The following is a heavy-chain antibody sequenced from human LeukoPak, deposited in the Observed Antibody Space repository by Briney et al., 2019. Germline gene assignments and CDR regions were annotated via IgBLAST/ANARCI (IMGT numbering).Heavy chain of an antibody. J-gene: IGHJ4*02. Sequence: GGSLRLSCAASGFTFSSSSISWVRQAPGKGLEWVSAITDAVGSTHYADSVKGRFTISSDNSKNTVYLQMNSLRPEDMAVYYCAKEIFSGLLYIDYWGQGTLVAVSS. D-gene: IGHD5-12*01. CDR3: AKEIFSGLLYIDY. CDR2: ITDAVGST. V-gene: IGHV3-23*01. CDR1: GFTFSSSS.